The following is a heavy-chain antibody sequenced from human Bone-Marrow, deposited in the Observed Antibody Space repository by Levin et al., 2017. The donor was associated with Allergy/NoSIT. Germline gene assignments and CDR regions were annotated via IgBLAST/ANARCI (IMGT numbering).Heavy chain of an antibody. V-gene: IGHV7-4-1*02. D-gene: IGHD3-16*02. CDR1: GYTFTSYA. CDR3: AREVMDMITFGGVIVGNWFDP. J-gene: IGHJ5*02. CDR2: INTNTGNP. Sequence: ASVKVSCKASGYTFTSYAMNWVRQAPGQGLEWMGWINTNTGNPTYAQGFTGRFVFSLDTSVSTAYLQISSLKAEDTAVYYCAREVMDMITFGGVIVGNWFDPWGQGTLVTVSS.